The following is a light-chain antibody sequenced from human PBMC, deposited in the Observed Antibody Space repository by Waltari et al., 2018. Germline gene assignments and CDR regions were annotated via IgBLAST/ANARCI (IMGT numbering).Light chain of an antibody. CDR2: KDT. Sequence: SYELTQPPSVSVSPGQTARITCSGDELPKQYAFWYRQKPGQAPELLIYKDTARPSGIPERVAASSSGTTVTFTITGVQPEDEADYYCQSANSTNTYWVFGGGTKLTVL. CDR3: QSANSTNTYWV. J-gene: IGLJ2*01. CDR1: ELPKQY. V-gene: IGLV3-25*03.